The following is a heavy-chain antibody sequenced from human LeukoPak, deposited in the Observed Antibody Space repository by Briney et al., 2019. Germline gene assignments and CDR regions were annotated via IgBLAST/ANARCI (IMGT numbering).Heavy chain of an antibody. Sequence: GGSLRLSCAASGFTFSSCAMSWVRQAPGKGLEWVSAISGSGGSTYYADSVKGRFTISRDNSKNTLYLQMNSLRAEDTAVYYCAKDRGGYCSSTSCPHSDWGKGTLVTVSS. D-gene: IGHD2-2*01. CDR1: GFTFSSCA. V-gene: IGHV3-23*01. J-gene: IGHJ4*02. CDR2: ISGSGGST. CDR3: AKDRGGYCSSTSCPHSD.